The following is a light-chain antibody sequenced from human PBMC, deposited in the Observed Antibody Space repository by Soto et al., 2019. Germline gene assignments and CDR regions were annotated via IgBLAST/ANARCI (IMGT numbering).Light chain of an antibody. CDR3: QQYGSSLYT. J-gene: IGKJ2*01. V-gene: IGKV3-20*01. CDR2: GAS. CDR1: QSISSNY. Sequence: EIVLTQSPGTLSLSPGERATLSCRASQSISSNYLAWYQQKLGQAPRLLIYGASSRATGIPDRFSGSGSGTDFTLTISRLEPEDFVVYYCQQYGSSLYTFGQGTKLEIK.